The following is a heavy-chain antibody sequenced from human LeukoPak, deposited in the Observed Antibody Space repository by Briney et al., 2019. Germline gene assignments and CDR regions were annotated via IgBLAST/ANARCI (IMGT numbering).Heavy chain of an antibody. Sequence: PGGSLRLSCAASGFTFSSHGMHWVRQAPGKGLEWVAFIRYDGSNKYYADSVKGRFTISRDNSKNTLYLQMNSLRAEDTAVYYCAKDGVRAVYGDTKPKPPVDPWGQGTLVTVSS. V-gene: IGHV3-30*02. D-gene: IGHD4-17*01. CDR2: IRYDGSNK. CDR3: AKDGVRAVYGDTKPKPPVDP. CDR1: GFTFSSHG. J-gene: IGHJ5*02.